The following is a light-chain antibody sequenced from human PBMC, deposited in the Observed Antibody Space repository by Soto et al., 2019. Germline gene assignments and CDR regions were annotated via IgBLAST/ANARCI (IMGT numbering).Light chain of an antibody. J-gene: IGKJ2*01. Sequence: DIQMTQSPSSLSASVGDRVTITCQASQDISNYLNGYQQKPGKAPKLLIYDASNLETGVPSRFSGSGSGTDFTLKISRVEAEDVGVYYCMQALQTPYTFGQGTKLEIK. CDR3: MQALQTPYT. CDR1: QDISNY. CDR2: DAS. V-gene: IGKV1-33*01.